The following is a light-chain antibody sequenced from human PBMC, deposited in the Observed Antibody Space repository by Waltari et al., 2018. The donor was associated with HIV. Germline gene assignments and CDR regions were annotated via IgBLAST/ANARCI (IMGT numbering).Light chain of an antibody. V-gene: IGLV2-8*01. CDR1: TSDVGRYNY. CDR3: SSFGGNNPYLV. J-gene: IGLJ3*02. Sequence: QSALTQPPSASGSPGQSVIISCTGTTSDVGRYNYVSWYQQHPGRAPKLMIYEVNKRPPGVPDRFSGSKSGNTASLTVSGLQAEDEPNYYCSSFGGNNPYLVFGGGTTLTVL. CDR2: EVN.